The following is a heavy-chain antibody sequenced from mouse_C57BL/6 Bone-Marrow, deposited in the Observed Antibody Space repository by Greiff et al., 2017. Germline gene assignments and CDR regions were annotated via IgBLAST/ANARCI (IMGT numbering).Heavy chain of an antibody. CDR2: IDPSDSYT. Sequence: QVQLQQPGAELVKPGASVKLSCKASGYTFTSYWMQWVKQRPGQGLEWIGEIDPSDSYTNYNQKFKGKATLTVDTSSSTAYMQLSSLTSEEAAVYYCARGDSSGSTFAYWGQGTLVTVSA. J-gene: IGHJ3*01. V-gene: IGHV1-50*01. D-gene: IGHD3-2*01. CDR3: ARGDSSGSTFAY. CDR1: GYTFTSYW.